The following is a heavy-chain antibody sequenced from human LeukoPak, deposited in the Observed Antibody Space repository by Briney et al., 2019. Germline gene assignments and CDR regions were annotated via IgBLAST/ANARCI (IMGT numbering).Heavy chain of an antibody. Sequence: GASVKVSCKASGGTFSSYAISWVRQAPGQGLEWMGRTIPIFGTANYAQKFQGRVTITTDESTSTAYMELSSLRSEDTAVYYCARGVLAYCGGDCYHNWFDPWGQGTLVTVSS. D-gene: IGHD2-21*02. CDR3: ARGVLAYCGGDCYHNWFDP. V-gene: IGHV1-69*05. CDR2: TIPIFGTA. CDR1: GGTFSSYA. J-gene: IGHJ5*02.